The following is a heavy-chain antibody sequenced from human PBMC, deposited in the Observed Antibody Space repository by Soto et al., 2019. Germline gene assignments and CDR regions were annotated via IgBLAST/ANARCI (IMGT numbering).Heavy chain of an antibody. V-gene: IGHV3-33*01. Sequence: QVQLVESGGGVVQPGRSLRLSCAASGFTFSSYCMHWVRQAPGKGLEGVAVIWYDGSNKYYTDSVKGRFTISRDNSKNTLYPQMNSLTAEDTAVYYCARDTDRAMVRIYYSMDVWGQGTTVTVSS. CDR3: ARDTDRAMVRIYYSMDV. D-gene: IGHD5-18*01. CDR2: IWYDGSNK. CDR1: GFTFSSYC. J-gene: IGHJ6*02.